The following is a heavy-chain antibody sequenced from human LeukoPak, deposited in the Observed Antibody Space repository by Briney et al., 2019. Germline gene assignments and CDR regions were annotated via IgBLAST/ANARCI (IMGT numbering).Heavy chain of an antibody. CDR3: ARDSGTTGEVKFDP. CDR1: GGSISSYY. D-gene: IGHD3-10*01. Sequence: SETLSLTCTVSGGSISSYYWSWIRQPPGKGLEWIGYISDSGSTNYNPSLKSRVTMSVDTSKNKFSLKLSSVTAADTAVYYCARDSGTTGEVKFDPWGQGTLVTVSS. V-gene: IGHV4-59*12. CDR2: ISDSGST. J-gene: IGHJ5*02.